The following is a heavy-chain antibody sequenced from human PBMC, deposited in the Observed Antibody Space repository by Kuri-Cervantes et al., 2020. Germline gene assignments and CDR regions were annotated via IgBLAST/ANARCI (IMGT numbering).Heavy chain of an antibody. V-gene: IGHV3-30-3*01. D-gene: IGHD2-2*01. CDR2: VSSDGSNK. CDR1: GFTFNTYA. Sequence: GGSLRLSCAASGFTFNTYAVHWVRQAPGKGLEWVAVVSSDGSNKYYADSVKDRFTISRDNSINTLYLQMNSLRAEDTAVYYCATQGYCSSTSCSWDYYYYCMDVWGKGTTVTVSS. J-gene: IGHJ6*03. CDR3: ATQGYCSSTSCSWDYYYYCMDV.